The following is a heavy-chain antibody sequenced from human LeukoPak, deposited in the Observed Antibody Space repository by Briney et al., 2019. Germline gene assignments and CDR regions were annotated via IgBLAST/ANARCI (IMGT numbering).Heavy chain of an antibody. Sequence: SVKVSCKASGGTFSSYAISWVRQAPGQGLEWMGRIIPIFGTANYAQKFQGRVTITTDESTSTAYMELSSLRSEDTAVYCCARELGYCSGGSCSNWFDPGGGGTLDTVSS. CDR1: GGTFSSYA. CDR3: ARELGYCSGGSCSNWFDP. J-gene: IGHJ5*02. D-gene: IGHD2-15*01. V-gene: IGHV1-69*05. CDR2: IIPIFGTA.